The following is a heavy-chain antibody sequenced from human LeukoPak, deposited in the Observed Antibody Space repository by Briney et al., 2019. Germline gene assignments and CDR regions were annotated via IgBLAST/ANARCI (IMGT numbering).Heavy chain of an antibody. Sequence: ASVKVSCKASGYTFTDYYIHWVRQAPGQGLEWIGWITPNSGNTNYAQKFQERVTITRDRSTSTAYMELSSLRSEDTALYYCATHSSRWYDHDAFDIWGQGTMVTVSS. V-gene: IGHV1-2*02. CDR2: ITPNSGNT. CDR3: ATHSSRWYDHDAFDI. J-gene: IGHJ3*02. CDR1: GYTFTDYY. D-gene: IGHD6-19*01.